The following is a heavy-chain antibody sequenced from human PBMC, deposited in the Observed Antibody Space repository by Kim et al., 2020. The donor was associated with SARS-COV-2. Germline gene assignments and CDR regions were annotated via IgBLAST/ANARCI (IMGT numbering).Heavy chain of an antibody. J-gene: IGHJ6*02. CDR1: GFTFSSYG. CDR3: SRDIASYSSGWIYYYYGIDV. V-gene: IGHV3-30*04. D-gene: IGHD6-19*01. CDR2: ISYDGSNK. Sequence: GGSLRLSCAASGFTFSSYGMHWVRQAPGKGLEWVAVISYDGSNKNYVDSVKGRFTISRDNSKNTLYLQMNSPRAEDTAVYYCSRDIASYSSGWIYYYYGIDVWGQGTTVTVSS.